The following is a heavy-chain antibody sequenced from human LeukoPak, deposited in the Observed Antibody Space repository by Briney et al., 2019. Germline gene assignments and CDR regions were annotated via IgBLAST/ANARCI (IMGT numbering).Heavy chain of an antibody. J-gene: IGHJ4*02. Sequence: ASVKVSCKASGYTFTSYYVHWVRQAPGQGLEWMGIINPSGGSTSYAQKFQGRVTMTRDTSTSTVYMELSSLRSEDTAVYYCARTIGYSYGFQSVLDYWGQGTLVTVSS. CDR2: INPSGGST. CDR3: ARTIGYSYGFQSVLDY. D-gene: IGHD5-18*01. CDR1: GYTFTSYY. V-gene: IGHV1-46*01.